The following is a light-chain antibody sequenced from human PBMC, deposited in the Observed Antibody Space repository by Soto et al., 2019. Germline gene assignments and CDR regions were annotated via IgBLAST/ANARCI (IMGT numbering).Light chain of an antibody. CDR2: EGN. J-gene: IGLJ3*02. CDR3: CSYTDGSSLV. CDR1: HSVFLSYNL. V-gene: IGLV2-23*01. Sequence: QSALTQPASVSGSPGQSITISCTGSHSVFLSYNLVSWYQQHPGKAPQLIIFEGNKRPSRGSDRFSGSMSANMASLIISGLQAEDEAEYYCCSYTDGSSLVFGGGTKLTVL.